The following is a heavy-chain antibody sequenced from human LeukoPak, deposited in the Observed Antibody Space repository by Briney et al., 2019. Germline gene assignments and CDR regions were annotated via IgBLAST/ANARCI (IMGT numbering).Heavy chain of an antibody. CDR3: ARGTLKAAATDFDY. V-gene: IGHV3-20*04. D-gene: IGHD6-13*01. Sequence: GGSLRLSCAASGLNFNNAWMSWVRQAPGKGLEWVSGINWNGGSTGYADSVKGRFTISRDNAKNSLYLQMNSLRAEDTALYYCARGTLKAAATDFDYWGQGTLVTVSS. CDR2: INWNGGST. CDR1: GLNFNNAW. J-gene: IGHJ4*02.